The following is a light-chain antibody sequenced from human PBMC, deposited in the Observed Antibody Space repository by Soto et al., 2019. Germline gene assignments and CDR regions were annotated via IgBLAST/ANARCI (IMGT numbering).Light chain of an antibody. Sequence: EIVLTQSPGTLSLSPGERATLSCRASQSVSSRYLAWYQQKPGQAPRPLIYGASNRATGIPARFTGSGSGTEFTLTISSVQPEDFATYYCQQSYTTPRTFGQGTKVDIK. CDR3: QQSYTTPRT. V-gene: IGKV3-20*01. CDR1: QSVSSRY. J-gene: IGKJ1*01. CDR2: GAS.